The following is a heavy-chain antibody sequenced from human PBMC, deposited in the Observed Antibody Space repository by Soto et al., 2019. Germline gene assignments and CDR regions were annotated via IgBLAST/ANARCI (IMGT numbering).Heavy chain of an antibody. D-gene: IGHD5-12*01. CDR2: IYWDDDK. CDR3: APSVAPRIFQH. J-gene: IGHJ1*01. CDR1: GFSLRTSGVG. Sequence: QITLKESGPTVVKPTQTLTLTCTFSGFSLRTSGVGVGWIRQPPGKALEWLALIYWDDDKRYSPSLESRLPVTKDTSKNRVVLTLTNMDPLDTATYYCAPSVAPRIFQHWGQGTLVTVSS. V-gene: IGHV2-5*02.